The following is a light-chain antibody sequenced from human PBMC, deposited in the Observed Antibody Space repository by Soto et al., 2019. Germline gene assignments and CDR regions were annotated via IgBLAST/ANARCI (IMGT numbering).Light chain of an antibody. CDR1: SSDVGGYNY. J-gene: IGLJ2*01. CDR2: DVS. CDR3: SSYTSSSTL. Sequence: QSVLTQPASVSGSPGQSITISCTGTSSDVGGYNYVSWYQQHPGKAPKLMIYDVSNRPSGVSNRFSGSKSGNTASLTISGIQAEDEADYYCSSYTSSSTLFGGGTKLTVL. V-gene: IGLV2-14*01.